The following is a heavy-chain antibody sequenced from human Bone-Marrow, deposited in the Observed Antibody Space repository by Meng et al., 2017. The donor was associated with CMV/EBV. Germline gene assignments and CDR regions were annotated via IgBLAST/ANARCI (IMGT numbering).Heavy chain of an antibody. V-gene: IGHV3-48*04. Sequence: GESLKISCAASGFNFNSYGIHWVRQAPGKGLEWVSYISSSSSTIYYADSVKGRFTISRDNAKNSLYLQMNSLRAEDTAVYYCARDPIAATSYGMDVWGQGTTVTAS. D-gene: IGHD6-13*01. CDR3: ARDPIAATSYGMDV. J-gene: IGHJ6*02. CDR1: GFNFNSYG. CDR2: ISSSSSTI.